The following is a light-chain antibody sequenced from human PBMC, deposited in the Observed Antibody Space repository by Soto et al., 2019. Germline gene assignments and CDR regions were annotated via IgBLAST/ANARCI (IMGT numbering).Light chain of an antibody. V-gene: IGKV1-5*03. CDR3: QHYNSYSEA. CDR2: KAS. CDR1: QTISSW. J-gene: IGKJ1*01. Sequence: DIQMTQSPSTLSGSVGDRVTITCRASQTISSWFAWYQQKPGKAPKLLIYKASTLKSGVPSRFSGSGSGTEFTLTISSLQTDDLATYYCQHYNSYSEAFGQGTKVELK.